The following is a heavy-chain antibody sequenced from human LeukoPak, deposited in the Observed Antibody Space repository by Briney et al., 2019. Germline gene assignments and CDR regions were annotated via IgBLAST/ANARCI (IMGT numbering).Heavy chain of an antibody. CDR1: GFTFSSYG. CDR3: AKVTDYYGSGSYPDFDY. Sequence: GGSLRLSCAASGFTFSSYGMHWVRQAPGKGLEWVAFIRYDGSNKYYADSVKGRFTISRVNSKNTLYLQMNSLRAEDTAVYYCAKVTDYYGSGSYPDFDYWGQGTLVTVSS. J-gene: IGHJ4*02. V-gene: IGHV3-30*02. CDR2: IRYDGSNK. D-gene: IGHD3-10*01.